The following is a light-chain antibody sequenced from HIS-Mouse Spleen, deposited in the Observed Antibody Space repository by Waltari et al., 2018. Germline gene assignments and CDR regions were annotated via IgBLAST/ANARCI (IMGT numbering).Light chain of an antibody. V-gene: IGLV2-18*02. Sequence: QSALTQPPSVSGSPGQSVTLSCTGTSSDVGSYNRVSWYQQPPGTAPKLMIYEVSNRPSGVPDRFSGSKSGNTASLTISGLQAEDEADYYCSSYTSSSTVFGTGTKVTVL. CDR3: SSYTSSSTV. CDR2: EVS. J-gene: IGLJ1*01. CDR1: SSDVGSYNR.